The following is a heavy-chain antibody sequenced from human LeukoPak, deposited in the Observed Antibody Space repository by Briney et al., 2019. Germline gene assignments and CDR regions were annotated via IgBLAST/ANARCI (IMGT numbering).Heavy chain of an antibody. J-gene: IGHJ3*02. CDR3: AKYTERAFDI. V-gene: IGHV3-23*01. D-gene: IGHD2-2*02. CDR1: GFTFSSYA. CDR2: ISGSGGTT. Sequence: PGGSLRLSCAASGFTFSSYAMSWVRQAPGRGLEWVSVISGSGGTTYYADSVKGRFTISRDNSKNTLYLQMNSLRAEDTAVYYCAKYTERAFDIWGQGTMVTVSS.